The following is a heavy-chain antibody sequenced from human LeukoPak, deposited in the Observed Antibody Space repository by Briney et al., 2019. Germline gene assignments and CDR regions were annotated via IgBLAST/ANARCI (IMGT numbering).Heavy chain of an antibody. CDR3: AKVHDSSGYYYFDY. V-gene: IGHV3-23*01. Sequence: GGSLRLSCAASGFTFSSYAMSWVRQAPGEGLEWVSAISGSGGSTYYADSVKGRFTISRDNSKNTLYLQMNSLRAEDTAVYYCAKVHDSSGYYYFDYWGQGTLVTVSS. J-gene: IGHJ4*02. D-gene: IGHD3-22*01. CDR1: GFTFSSYA. CDR2: ISGSGGST.